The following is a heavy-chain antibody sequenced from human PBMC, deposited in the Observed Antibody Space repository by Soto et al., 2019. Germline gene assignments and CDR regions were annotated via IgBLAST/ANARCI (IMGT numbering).Heavy chain of an antibody. CDR3: ATGPYYDILTGYHILPVVY. V-gene: IGHV1-18*01. Sequence: GASVKVSCKASGYTFTSYGISWVRQAPGQGLEWMGWISAYNGNTNYAQKLQGRVTMTTDTSTSTAYMELRSLRSDDTAVYYCATGPYYDILTGYHILPVVYWGQGTLVTVSS. D-gene: IGHD3-9*01. CDR2: ISAYNGNT. CDR1: GYTFTSYG. J-gene: IGHJ4*02.